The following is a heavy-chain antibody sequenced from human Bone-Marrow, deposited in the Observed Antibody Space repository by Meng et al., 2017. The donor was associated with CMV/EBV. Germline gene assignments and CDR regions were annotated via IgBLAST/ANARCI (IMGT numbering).Heavy chain of an antibody. V-gene: IGHV5-51*01. Sequence: GESLKISCKGSGYSFTSYWIGWVRQMPGKGLEWMGIIYPGDSDTRYSPSFQGQVTISADKSISTAYLQWSSLKASDTAMYYCARIAVAGISGWYFDRWGRGTLVTVFS. J-gene: IGHJ2*01. CDR2: IYPGDSDT. D-gene: IGHD6-19*01. CDR3: ARIAVAGISGWYFDR. CDR1: GYSFTSYW.